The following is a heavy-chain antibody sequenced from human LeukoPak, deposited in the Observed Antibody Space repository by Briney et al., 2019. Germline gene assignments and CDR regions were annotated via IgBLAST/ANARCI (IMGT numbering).Heavy chain of an antibody. CDR3: AREVMDYNNWFDP. D-gene: IGHD4-11*01. CDR2: IIPIFGIA. CDR1: GGTFSSYA. V-gene: IGHV1-69*04. J-gene: IGHJ5*02. Sequence: VASVKVSCKASGGTFSSYAISWVRQAPGQGLEWMGRIIPIFGIANYAQKFQGRVTITADKSTSTAYMELNSLRAEDTAVYYCAREVMDYNNWFDPWGQGTLVTVSS.